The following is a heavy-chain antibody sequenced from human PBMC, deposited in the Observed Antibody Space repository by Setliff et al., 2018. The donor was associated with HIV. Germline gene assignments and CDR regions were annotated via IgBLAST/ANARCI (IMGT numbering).Heavy chain of an antibody. J-gene: IGHJ5*02. CDR3: ARDLTSNSNCFEP. Sequence: TLSLTCSVSGGSLISGGYYWSWIRQHPGKGLEWIGYVYYTGKTYYNPSLESRISMSVDTSKNQFSPKLTSVTAADTAIYYCARDLTSNSNCFEPWGQGTQVTVSS. D-gene: IGHD4-4*01. CDR1: GGSLISGGYY. CDR2: VYYTGKT. V-gene: IGHV4-31*03.